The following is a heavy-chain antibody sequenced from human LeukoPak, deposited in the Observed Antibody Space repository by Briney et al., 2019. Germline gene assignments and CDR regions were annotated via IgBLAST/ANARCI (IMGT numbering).Heavy chain of an antibody. J-gene: IGHJ3*02. CDR2: IYYSGST. D-gene: IGHD6-19*01. Sequence: NASETLSLTCTVSGGSISSSSYYWGWIRQPPGKGLEWIGSIYYSGSTYYNPSLKSRVTISVDTSKNQFSLKLSSVTAADTAVYYCARVDQQWLVGLSAFDIWGQGTMVTVSS. CDR3: ARVDQQWLVGLSAFDI. CDR1: GGSISSSSYY. V-gene: IGHV4-39*07.